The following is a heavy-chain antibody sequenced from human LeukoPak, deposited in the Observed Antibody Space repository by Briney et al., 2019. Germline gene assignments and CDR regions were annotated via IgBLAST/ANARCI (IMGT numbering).Heavy chain of an antibody. CDR3: ARDRTIAAAGY. D-gene: IGHD6-13*01. Sequence: GASVKVSCKASGYTFTGYYMHWVRQAPGQGLEWMGWISAYNGNTNYAQKLQGRVTMTTDTSTSTAYMELRSLRSDDTAVYYCARDRTIAAAGYWGQGTLVTVSS. CDR2: ISAYNGNT. V-gene: IGHV1-18*04. CDR1: GYTFTGYY. J-gene: IGHJ4*02.